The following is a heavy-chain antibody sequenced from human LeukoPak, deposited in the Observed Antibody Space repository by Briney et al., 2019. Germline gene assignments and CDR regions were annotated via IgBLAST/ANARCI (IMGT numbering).Heavy chain of an antibody. Sequence: SETLSLTCTVSGGSISTYYWSWIRQPPGKGLEWIGNTYYSGSTIYNPSLKSRVTISVDTSKNQFSLKLTSLTAADTAMYYCARLYDRSGYYYWFDYWGQGTLVTVSS. CDR1: GGSISTYY. CDR2: TYYSGST. D-gene: IGHD3-22*01. CDR3: ARLYDRSGYYYWFDY. J-gene: IGHJ5*01. V-gene: IGHV4-59*01.